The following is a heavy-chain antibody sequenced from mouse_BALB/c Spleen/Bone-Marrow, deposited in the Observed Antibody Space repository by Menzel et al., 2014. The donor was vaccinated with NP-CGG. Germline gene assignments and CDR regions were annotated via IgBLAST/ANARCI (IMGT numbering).Heavy chain of an antibody. V-gene: IGHV1-14*01. D-gene: IGHD6-1*01. CDR2: INPYNDGT. CDR1: GYTFTSYV. Sequence: VQLQQPGPELVKPGASVKMSCKASGYTFTSYVMHWVKQKPGQGLEWIGYINPYNDGTKYSEKFKGKATLTSDKSSSTAYMELSGLTSEDSAVYYCAKGLAPDYWGQGTTLTVSS. CDR3: AKGLAPDY. J-gene: IGHJ2*01.